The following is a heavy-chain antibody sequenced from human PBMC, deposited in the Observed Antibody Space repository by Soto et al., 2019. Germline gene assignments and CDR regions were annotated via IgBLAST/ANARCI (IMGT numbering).Heavy chain of an antibody. CDR1: GGSITSYY. J-gene: IGHJ4*02. Sequence: SETLSLTCTVSGGSITSYYWSWIRQPPGKGLEWIGYIYYSGSTKYNPSLKSRVTISVDTSKNQFSLKLSSVTAADTAVYYCAREFPISRGWSLGFDFWGQGTLVTVSS. D-gene: IGHD6-19*01. V-gene: IGHV4-59*01. CDR3: AREFPISRGWSLGFDF. CDR2: IYYSGST.